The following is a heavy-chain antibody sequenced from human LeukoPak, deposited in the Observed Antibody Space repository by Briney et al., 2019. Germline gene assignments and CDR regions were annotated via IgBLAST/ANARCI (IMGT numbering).Heavy chain of an antibody. CDR2: IYHSGST. V-gene: IGHV4-4*02. CDR1: GGSISSSNW. J-gene: IGHJ3*02. D-gene: IGHD1-26*01. CDR3: ARDKWAPRYAFDI. Sequence: PSETLSLTCTVPGGSISSSNWWSWIRQPPGKGLEWIGEIYHSGSTNYNPSLKSRVTISVDKSKTQFSLKLSSVTAADTAVYYCARDKWAPRYAFDIWGQGTMVTVSS.